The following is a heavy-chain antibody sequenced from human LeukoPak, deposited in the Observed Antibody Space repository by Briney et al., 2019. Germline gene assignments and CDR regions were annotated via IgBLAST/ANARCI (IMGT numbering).Heavy chain of an antibody. CDR3: ARSVSHYYYYYMDV. J-gene: IGHJ6*03. D-gene: IGHD2-8*01. CDR2: IYTSGGT. V-gene: IGHV4-4*07. CDR1: GGSINNYY. Sequence: PSETLSLTCTVSGGSINNYYWSWIRQPAGKGLEWIGRIYTSGGTNYNPSLKSRVAMSIDTPKNQFSLKLTSVTAADTAVYYCARSVSHYYYYYMDVWGKGTTVTVSS.